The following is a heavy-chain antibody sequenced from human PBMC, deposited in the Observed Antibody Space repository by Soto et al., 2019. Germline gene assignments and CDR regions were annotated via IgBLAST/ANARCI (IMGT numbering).Heavy chain of an antibody. V-gene: IGHV4-4*02. CDR2: IYDSGST. J-gene: IGHJ5*02. D-gene: IGHD6-19*01. Sequence: PSETLSLTCAVSSCSISSSNWWSWFRQPPGKGLEWIGEIYDSGSTNYNPSLKSRATIFVDKSKNQFSLKLSSVTAADTAVYYCVRNQSSNGWPHAWGQGTLVTVPQ. CDR3: VRNQSSNGWPHA. CDR1: SCSISSSNW.